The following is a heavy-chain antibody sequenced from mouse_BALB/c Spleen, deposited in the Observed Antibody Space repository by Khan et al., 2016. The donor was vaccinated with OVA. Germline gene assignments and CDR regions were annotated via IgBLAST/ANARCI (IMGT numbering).Heavy chain of an antibody. CDR2: INPNNGGT. J-gene: IGHJ3*01. CDR1: GYTFTSYY. CDR3: TRSGDGSFIY. V-gene: IGHV1S81*02. D-gene: IGHD2-3*01. Sequence: VQLQQSGAELVKPGTSVKLSCKASGYTFTSYYMYWVKQRPGQGLEWIGEINPNNGGTNFNEKFRSKATLTVDKSSTTAYMQLSSLTSEDSAVYYCTRSGDGSFIYWGQGTLVTVSA.